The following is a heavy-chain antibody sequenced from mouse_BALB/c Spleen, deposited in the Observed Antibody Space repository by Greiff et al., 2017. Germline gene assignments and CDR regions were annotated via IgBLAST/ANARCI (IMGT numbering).Heavy chain of an antibody. Sequence: VHRVESGPGLVAPSQSLSITCTVSGFPLTSYGVHWGRQAPGKGLEWLGVIWAGGSTNYNSALMSRLSISKDNSKSQVFLKMNSLQTDDTAMYYCARRGINYYAMDYWGQGTSVTVSS. V-gene: IGHV2-9*02. D-gene: IGHD2-4*01. J-gene: IGHJ4*01. CDR3: ARRGINYYAMDY. CDR2: IWAGGST. CDR1: GFPLTSYG.